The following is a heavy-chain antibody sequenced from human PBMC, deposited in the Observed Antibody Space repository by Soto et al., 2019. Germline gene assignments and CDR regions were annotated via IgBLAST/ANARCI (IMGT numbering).Heavy chain of an antibody. Sequence: GGSLRLSCAASGFTFSSYDMHWVRQATGKGLEWVSAIGTAGDTYYPGSVKGRFTISRENAKNSLYLQMNSLRAEDTAVYYCARAYYYDSSGYVDAFDIWGQGTMVTVSS. V-gene: IGHV3-13*01. J-gene: IGHJ3*02. D-gene: IGHD3-22*01. CDR2: IGTAGDT. CDR1: GFTFSSYD. CDR3: ARAYYYDSSGYVDAFDI.